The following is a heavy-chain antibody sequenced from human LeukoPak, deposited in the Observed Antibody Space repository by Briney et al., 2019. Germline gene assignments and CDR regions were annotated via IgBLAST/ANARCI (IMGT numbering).Heavy chain of an antibody. CDR3: ARGEYNWNGVFDY. CDR1: GFTFRSYG. D-gene: IGHD1-1*01. J-gene: IGHJ4*02. Sequence: GGSLRLSCAASGFTFRSYGMHWVRQAPGKGLEWVAVIWYDGSNKYYADSVKGRFTISRDNSKNTLYLQMNSLRAEDTAVYYCARGEYNWNGVFDYWGQGTLVTVSS. V-gene: IGHV3-33*01. CDR2: IWYDGSNK.